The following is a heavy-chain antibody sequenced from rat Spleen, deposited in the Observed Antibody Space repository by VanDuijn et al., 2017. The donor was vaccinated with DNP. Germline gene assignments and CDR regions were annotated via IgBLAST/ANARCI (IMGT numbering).Heavy chain of an antibody. CDR1: GFTFSDYY. J-gene: IGHJ2*01. Sequence: EVQLVESGGGLVQPGRSLKLSCAASGFTFSDYYMAWVRQAPTKGLEWVAYIRYDGGSTYYRDSVKGRFTISRDNAKSSLYLQMYSLRSEETATYYCVRWNSGHFDYWGQGVMVTVSS. CDR3: VRWNSGHFDY. D-gene: IGHD4-3*01. CDR2: IRYDGGST. V-gene: IGHV5-20*01.